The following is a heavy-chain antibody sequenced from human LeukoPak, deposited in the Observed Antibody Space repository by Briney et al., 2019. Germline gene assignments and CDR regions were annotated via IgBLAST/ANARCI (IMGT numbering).Heavy chain of an antibody. V-gene: IGHV3-21*01. J-gene: IGHJ6*02. Sequence: GGSLRLSCAASGFTLSSYALSWVRQAPGKGLEWVSSISSSSSYIYYADSVKGRFTISRDNAKNSLYLQMNSLRAEDTAVYYCARDSLHRPSLDVWGQGTTVTVSS. CDR2: ISSSSSYI. D-gene: IGHD6-6*01. CDR3: ARDSLHRPSLDV. CDR1: GFTLSSYA.